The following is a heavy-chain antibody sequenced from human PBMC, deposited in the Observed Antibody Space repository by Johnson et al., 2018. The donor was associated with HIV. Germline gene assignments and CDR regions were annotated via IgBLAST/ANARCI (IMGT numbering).Heavy chain of an antibody. CDR3: AKDMVVRENGAFDI. CDR1: GFTFSDFG. Sequence: QVHLVESGGGLVQPGRSLRLSCAASGFTFSDFGMHWVRQAPGKGLEWVALLSYDGSNDAYIDSVKGRFTISRDNSKNTLYLQMNSLRAEDTALYYCAKDMVVRENGAFDIWGQGTMVTVSS. J-gene: IGHJ3*02. D-gene: IGHD3-10*01. CDR2: LSYDGSND. V-gene: IGHV3-30*18.